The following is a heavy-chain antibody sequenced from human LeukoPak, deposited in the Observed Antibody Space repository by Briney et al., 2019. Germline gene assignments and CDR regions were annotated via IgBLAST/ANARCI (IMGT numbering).Heavy chain of an antibody. V-gene: IGHV4-31*03. Sequence: SQTLSLTCTVSGGSISSGGYYWSWIRQHPGTGLEWLGYIYYSGSTYYNPSLKSRVTISVDTSKNQFSLKLSSVTAADTAVYYCARAGRFTVTARDWGQGTLITVSS. J-gene: IGHJ4*02. CDR1: GGSISSGGYY. D-gene: IGHD4-17*01. CDR3: ARAGRFTVTARD. CDR2: IYYSGST.